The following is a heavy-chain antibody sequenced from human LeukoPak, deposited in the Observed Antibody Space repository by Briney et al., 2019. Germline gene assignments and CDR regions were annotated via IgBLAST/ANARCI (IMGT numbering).Heavy chain of an antibody. CDR1: GGSIRSSSYY. V-gene: IGHV4-39*01. CDR2: IFYGGST. J-gene: IGHJ5*02. D-gene: IGHD3-3*01. Sequence: SETRYLTCTVSGGSIRSSSYYWGWIRQPPGKGLEWIGTIFYGGSTYYNPSLKSRVTISVDTSKNQFSLKLSSVTAAATAVYYCARSSGVVMPNWFGPWGQGILVTVSS. CDR3: ARSSGVVMPNWFGP.